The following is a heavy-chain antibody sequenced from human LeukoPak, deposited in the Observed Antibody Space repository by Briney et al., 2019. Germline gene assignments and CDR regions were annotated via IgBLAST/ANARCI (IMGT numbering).Heavy chain of an antibody. V-gene: IGHV4-39*07. CDR3: ARVLWELLRPTPYFDY. CDR1: DDSISNNRYF. CDR2: INYSGRT. D-gene: IGHD1-26*01. J-gene: IGHJ4*02. Sequence: ASETLSLTCTISDDSISNNRYFWAWIRQPPGKGLEWIGSINYSGRTYYNPSLKSRVTISVDTSKNQFSLKLGSVTAADTAVYYCARVLWELLRPTPYFDYWGQGTLVTVSS.